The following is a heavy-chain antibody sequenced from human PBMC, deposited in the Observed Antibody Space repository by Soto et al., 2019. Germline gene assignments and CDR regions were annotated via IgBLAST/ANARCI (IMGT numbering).Heavy chain of an antibody. CDR2: INPSSGRT. Sequence: SAKVCFKASGYAFSSYSMHWVRQAPGQGLEWMGIINPSSGRTSYAQNFQGRVTMTSDTSTSIVYMEMSSLKSEDTAVYYCARDHNFGFILYAMDVWGQGTTVTVSS. D-gene: IGHD2-15*01. CDR1: GYAFSSYS. CDR3: ARDHNFGFILYAMDV. V-gene: IGHV1-46*01. J-gene: IGHJ6*02.